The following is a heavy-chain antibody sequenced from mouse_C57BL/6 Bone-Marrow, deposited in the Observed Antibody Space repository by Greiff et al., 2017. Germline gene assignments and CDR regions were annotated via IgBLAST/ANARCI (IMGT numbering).Heavy chain of an antibody. D-gene: IGHD2-3*01. J-gene: IGHJ2*01. CDR1: GYTFTSYW. CDR3: ARGGGDGYWDY. Sequence: QVQLQQPGAELVKPGASVKLSCKASGYTFTSYWMHWVKQRPGQGLAWIGMIHPNSGSTNYNEKFKSKATLTVDKSSSTAYMQLCSLTSEDSAVYYCARGGGDGYWDYWGQGTTLTVSS. CDR2: IHPNSGST. V-gene: IGHV1-64*01.